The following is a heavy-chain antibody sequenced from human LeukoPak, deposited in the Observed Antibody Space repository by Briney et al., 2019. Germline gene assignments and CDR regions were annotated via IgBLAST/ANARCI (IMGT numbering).Heavy chain of an antibody. CDR3: ARDPTSWFGESKNWFDP. Sequence: GASVKVSCKASGYTFTGYYMHWVRQAPGQGLEWMGWINPNSGGTNYAQKFQGRVTMTRDTSISTAYMELSRLRSDDTAVCYCARDPTSWFGESKNWFDPWGQGTLVTVSS. D-gene: IGHD3-10*01. V-gene: IGHV1-2*02. CDR2: INPNSGGT. CDR1: GYTFTGYY. J-gene: IGHJ5*02.